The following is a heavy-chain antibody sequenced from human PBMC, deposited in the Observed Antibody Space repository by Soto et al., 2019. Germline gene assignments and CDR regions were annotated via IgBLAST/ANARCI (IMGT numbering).Heavy chain of an antibody. V-gene: IGHV1-18*01. CDR2: ISAYNGNT. CDR1: GYTFTSSG. J-gene: IGHJ4*02. CDR3: AKQDIVVVPAARGIDY. D-gene: IGHD2-2*01. Sequence: ASVKVSCKASGYTFTSSGISWVRQAPGQGLEWMGWISAYNGNTNYAQKLQGRVTMTTDTSTSTAYKELRSLRSDDTAVYYCAKQDIVVVPAARGIDYWGQGTLVTVSS.